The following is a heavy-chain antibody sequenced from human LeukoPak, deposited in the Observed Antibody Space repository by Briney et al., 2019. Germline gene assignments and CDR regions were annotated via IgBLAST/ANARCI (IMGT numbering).Heavy chain of an antibody. CDR1: GGPFSGYY. CDR3: ARFSWSLYYFDY. J-gene: IGHJ4*02. V-gene: IGHV4-59*01. CDR2: IYYSGST. Sequence: SETLSLTCAVYGGPFSGYYWSWIRQPPGKGLEWIGYIYYSGSTNYNPSLKSRVTISVDTSKNQFSLKLSSVTAADTAVYYCARFSWSLYYFDYWGQGTLVTVSS. D-gene: IGHD6-13*01.